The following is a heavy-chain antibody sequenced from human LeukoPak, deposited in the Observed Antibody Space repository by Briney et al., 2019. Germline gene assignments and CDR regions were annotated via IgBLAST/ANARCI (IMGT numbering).Heavy chain of an antibody. CDR1: GYTFTSYD. CDR2: MNPNSGNT. CDR3: ARAFTIFGVVIINWFDP. D-gene: IGHD3-3*01. V-gene: IGHV1-8*01. J-gene: IGHJ5*02. Sequence: GAPVKVSCKASGYTFTSYDINWVRQATGQGLEWMGWMNPNSGNTGYAQKFQGRVTMTRNTSISTAYMELSSLRSEDTAVYYCARAFTIFGVVIINWFDPWGQGTLVTVSS.